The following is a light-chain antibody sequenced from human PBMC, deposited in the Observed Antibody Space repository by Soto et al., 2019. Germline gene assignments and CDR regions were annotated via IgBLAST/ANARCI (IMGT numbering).Light chain of an antibody. Sequence: QSVLTQSASVSGSPVQSITISCTGTSSDVGGYNYVSWYQQHPGKAPKLIIYDVSNRPSGVSTRFSGSKSGNTASLTISGLQGEAEADYSCSSYTSTNSWVFGGGTKLTVL. CDR1: SSDVGGYNY. CDR3: SSYTSTNSWV. J-gene: IGLJ3*02. V-gene: IGLV2-14*01. CDR2: DVS.